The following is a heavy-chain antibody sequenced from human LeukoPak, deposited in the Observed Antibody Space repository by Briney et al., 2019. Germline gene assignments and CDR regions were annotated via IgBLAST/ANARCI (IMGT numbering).Heavy chain of an antibody. CDR2: MNPNSGNT. J-gene: IGHJ6*03. CDR1: GYTFTSYD. CDR3: ARNLPYSSSWYYYYYYMDV. V-gene: IGHV1-8*03. D-gene: IGHD6-13*01. Sequence: ASVKVSCKASGYTFTSYDINWVRQATGQGLEWMGWMNPNSGNTGYAQKLQGRVTITRNTSISTAYMELSSLRSEDTAVYYCARNLPYSSSWYYYYYYMDVWGKGTTVTVSS.